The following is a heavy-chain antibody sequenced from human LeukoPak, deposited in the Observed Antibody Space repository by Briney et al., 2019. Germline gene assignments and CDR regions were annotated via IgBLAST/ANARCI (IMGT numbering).Heavy chain of an antibody. J-gene: IGHJ3*02. Sequence: SETLSLTCTVSGGSISSSSYYWGCIRQPPGKGLEWIGSIYYSGSTYYNPSLKSRVTISVDTSKNQFSLKLSSVTAADTAVYYCARHSHSSGWYLYAFDIWGQGTMVTVSS. D-gene: IGHD6-19*01. CDR2: IYYSGST. CDR3: ARHSHSSGWYLYAFDI. V-gene: IGHV4-39*01. CDR1: GGSISSSSYY.